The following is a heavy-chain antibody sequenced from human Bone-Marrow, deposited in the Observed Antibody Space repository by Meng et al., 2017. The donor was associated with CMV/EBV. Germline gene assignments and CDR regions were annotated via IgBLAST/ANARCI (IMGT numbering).Heavy chain of an antibody. J-gene: IGHJ4*02. CDR2: IRFDESEK. Sequence: GESLKISCAASGFTFRDYGMHWVRQAPGRGLEWVAFIRFDESEKYYGDSVTGRFTISRDNSKNTLYLQMSGLRGDDTALYYCAKGDMYMGYFDYWGQGTLVTVSS. D-gene: IGHD1-14*01. CDR3: AKGDMYMGYFDY. V-gene: IGHV3-30*02. CDR1: GFTFRDYG.